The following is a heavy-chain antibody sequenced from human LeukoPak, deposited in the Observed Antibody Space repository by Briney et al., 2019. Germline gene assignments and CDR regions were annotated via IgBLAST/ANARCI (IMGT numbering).Heavy chain of an antibody. CDR2: IKQDGSEK. CDR3: ARVSRGYYDSSGYPFDY. CDR1: GFTVSSNY. Sequence: GGSLRLSCAASGFTVSSNYMSWVRQAPGKGLEWVANIKQDGSEKYHVDSVKGRFTISRDNAKNSLYLQMNSLRAEDTAVYYCARVSRGYYDSSGYPFDYWGQGTLVTVSS. J-gene: IGHJ4*02. V-gene: IGHV3-7*01. D-gene: IGHD3-22*01.